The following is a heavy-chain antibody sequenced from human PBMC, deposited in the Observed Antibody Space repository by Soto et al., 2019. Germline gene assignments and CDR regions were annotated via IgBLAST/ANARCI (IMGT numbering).Heavy chain of an antibody. CDR2: ISGSGGSS. V-gene: IGHV3-23*01. CDR1: GFSFNSYA. J-gene: IGHJ4*02. CDR3: AKGSIEYSASVDY. D-gene: IGHD5-12*01. Sequence: PXGSLRLSCSAAGFSFNSYARMWVRQAPGKGLEWVSVISGSGGSSYFADSAKGRFTISRDNSKNMLYLEMNSLRAEDTARYFCAKGSIEYSASVDYWGQGSLVTVSS.